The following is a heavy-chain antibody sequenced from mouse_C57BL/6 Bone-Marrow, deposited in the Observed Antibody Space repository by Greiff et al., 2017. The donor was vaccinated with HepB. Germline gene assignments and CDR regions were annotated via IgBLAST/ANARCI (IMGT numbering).Heavy chain of an antibody. J-gene: IGHJ3*01. CDR3: ARLGQLRLLWFAY. CDR1: GYTFNGYW. CDR2: ILPGSGST. Sequence: QVQLKQSGAELMKPGASVKLSCTATGYTFNGYWIEWVKQRPGHGLEWIGEILPGSGSTNYTEKFKGKATFTADKSSNTAYMQLSSLTTEDSAIYYCARLGQLRLLWFAYWGQGTLVTVSA. D-gene: IGHD3-2*02. V-gene: IGHV1-9*01.